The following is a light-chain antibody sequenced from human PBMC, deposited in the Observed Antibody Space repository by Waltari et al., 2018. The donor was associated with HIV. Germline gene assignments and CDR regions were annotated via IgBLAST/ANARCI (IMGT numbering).Light chain of an antibody. J-gene: IGKJ4*01. Sequence: DIVLTQSPATLSVSPGVRATLSCRASQSVGLNLAWYQQRPGHPPKFLVYGASTRTSDTSTRFSARVSGTEFTLTITSIRPEDFATYFCQQYDVWPLTFGGGT. CDR3: QQYDVWPLT. CDR2: GAS. V-gene: IGKV3-15*01. CDR1: QSVGLN.